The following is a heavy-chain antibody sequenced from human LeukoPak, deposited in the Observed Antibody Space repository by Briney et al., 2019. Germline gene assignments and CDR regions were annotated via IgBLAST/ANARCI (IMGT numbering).Heavy chain of an antibody. Sequence: ASVKVSCKASGYTFTGYYMHWVRQAPGQGVEWMGWINPNSGGTIYAQKFQGRVTMTRDTSISTAYMELSRLRSDDTAVYYCARGAHYHDSSEGFDYWGQGTLVAVSS. V-gene: IGHV1-2*02. CDR1: GYTFTGYY. CDR2: INPNSGGT. CDR3: ARGAHYHDSSEGFDY. J-gene: IGHJ4*02. D-gene: IGHD3-22*01.